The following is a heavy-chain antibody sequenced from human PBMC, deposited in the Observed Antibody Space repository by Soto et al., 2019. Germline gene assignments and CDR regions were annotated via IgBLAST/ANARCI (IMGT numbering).Heavy chain of an antibody. D-gene: IGHD3-9*01. J-gene: IGHJ4*02. Sequence: GGSLRLSCAASGFTFSSYAMSWVRQAPGKGLEWVSAISGSGGSTYYADSVKGRFTISRDNSKNTLYLQMNSLRAEDTAVYYCAKSRYDILTGYYWRWGQGTLVTVSS. CDR1: GFTFSSYA. CDR2: ISGSGGST. CDR3: AKSRYDILTGYYWR. V-gene: IGHV3-23*01.